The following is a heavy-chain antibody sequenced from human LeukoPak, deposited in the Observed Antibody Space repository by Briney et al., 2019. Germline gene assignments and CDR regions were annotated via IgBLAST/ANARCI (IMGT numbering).Heavy chain of an antibody. CDR3: AKDDDWLRFEH. V-gene: IGHV3-23*01. J-gene: IGHJ4*02. D-gene: IGHD5-12*01. CDR1: GFTFSSHG. CDR2: ISGSGGRT. Sequence: GSLTLSCAASGFTFSSHGMNWVRQAPGKGLEGVSGISGSGGRTYYADSVKGRFTISRDNSNHMLYLQMNSLIAEDTAIYYCAKDDDWLRFEHWGRGTPVSVSS.